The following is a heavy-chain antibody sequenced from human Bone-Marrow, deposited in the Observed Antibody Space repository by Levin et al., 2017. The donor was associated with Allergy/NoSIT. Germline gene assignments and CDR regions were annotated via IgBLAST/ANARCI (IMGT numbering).Heavy chain of an antibody. CDR2: ISVDGSTT. CDR1: GFTFTFYA. CDR3: SKADSPNSRSGFDL. V-gene: IGHV3-23*01. J-gene: IGHJ5*02. D-gene: IGHD5-18*01. Sequence: GGSLRLSCAASGFTFTFYAMSWVRQAPGRGLEWVSAISVDGSTTYYADSVKGRFTISRDTSKGTPSLQMNTLRAEDTAVDYGSKADSPNSRSGFDLWGQGPLVTVSS.